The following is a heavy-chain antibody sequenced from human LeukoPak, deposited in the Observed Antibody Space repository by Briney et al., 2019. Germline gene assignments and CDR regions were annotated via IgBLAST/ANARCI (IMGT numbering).Heavy chain of an antibody. CDR1: GFTVSDNY. D-gene: IGHD3-22*01. CDR2: IHSGGTT. CDR3: RRPYYYYGSDSDSCMDV. V-gene: IGHV3-53*01. Sequence: GGSLRLSCVASGFTVSDNYMTWVRQAPGRGLEWISDIHSGGTTFYAGSVEGRFTISRDDSKNTLFLQMNSLRAEDTAVYHCRRPYYYYGSDSDSCMDVWGKGTTVIVSS. J-gene: IGHJ6*03.